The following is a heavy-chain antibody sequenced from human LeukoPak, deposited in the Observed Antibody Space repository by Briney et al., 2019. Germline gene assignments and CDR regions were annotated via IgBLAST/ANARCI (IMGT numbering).Heavy chain of an antibody. V-gene: IGHV1-69*04. CDR2: IIPIFGIA. CDR3: ASGPDFWSGYAAGDAFDI. CDR1: GGTFSSYA. Sequence: GASEKVSCKASGGTFSSYAISWVRQAPGQGLEWMGRIIPIFGIANYAQKFQGRVTITADKSTSTAYMELSSLRSEDTAVYYCASGPDFWSGYAAGDAFDIWGQGTMVTVSS. J-gene: IGHJ3*02. D-gene: IGHD3-3*01.